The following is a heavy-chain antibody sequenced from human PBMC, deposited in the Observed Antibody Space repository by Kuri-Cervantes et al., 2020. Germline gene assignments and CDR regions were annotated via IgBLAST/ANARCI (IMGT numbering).Heavy chain of an antibody. Sequence: SLKISCAASGFTFDDYAMHWVRQAPGKGLEWVSGISWNSGSIGYADSVKGRFTISRDNAKNSLYLQMNSLRAEDTALCYCAKDLSGSPSYYYYYGMDVWGQGTTVTVSS. CDR1: GFTFDDYA. D-gene: IGHD3-10*01. CDR3: AKDLSGSPSYYYYYGMDV. V-gene: IGHV3-9*01. J-gene: IGHJ6*02. CDR2: ISWNSGSI.